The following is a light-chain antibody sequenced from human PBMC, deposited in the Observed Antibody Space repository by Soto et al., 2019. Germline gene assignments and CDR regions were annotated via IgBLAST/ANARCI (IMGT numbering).Light chain of an antibody. CDR2: EVN. Sequence: QSALTKPPSASGSPGQSVTISCTGTSSDVGGYNYVSWYQQYPGKVPKLMVYEVNKRPSGVPDRFSGSKSGNTASLTVFGLQAEDEADYYCTSYAGGNNVFGTGTKVTVL. CDR1: SSDVGGYNY. CDR3: TSYAGGNNV. V-gene: IGLV2-8*01. J-gene: IGLJ1*01.